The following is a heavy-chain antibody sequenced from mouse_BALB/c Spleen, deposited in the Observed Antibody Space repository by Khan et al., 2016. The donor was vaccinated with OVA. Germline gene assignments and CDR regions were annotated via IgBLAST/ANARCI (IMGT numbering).Heavy chain of an antibody. Sequence: QVQLKESGPGLVAPSQSLSITCTVSGFSLTNYGVHWVRQPPGKGLEWLVVIWSDGYTTYNSALKSRLSISKDNSKSQVFLKMNSLQTDDTAIYFCAGYSFVCAMDYWGQGTSVTVSS. CDR2: IWSDGYT. CDR1: GFSLTNYG. D-gene: IGHD2-12*01. J-gene: IGHJ4*01. V-gene: IGHV2-6*02. CDR3: AGYSFVCAMDY.